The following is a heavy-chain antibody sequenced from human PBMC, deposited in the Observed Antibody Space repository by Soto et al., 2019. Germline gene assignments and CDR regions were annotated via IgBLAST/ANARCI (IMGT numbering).Heavy chain of an antibody. J-gene: IGHJ4*02. V-gene: IGHV3-64*04. Sequence: GGSLRLSCSASGFTFSSYAMHWVRQAPGKGLEYVSGISNNGGSAYYADSVKGRFIISRDNSKNTLYLQMNTLRAEDTALYYCAKDAGWKTRYFDCWGQGTLVTVSS. CDR1: GFTFSSYA. CDR2: ISNNGGSA. D-gene: IGHD1-1*01. CDR3: AKDAGWKTRYFDC.